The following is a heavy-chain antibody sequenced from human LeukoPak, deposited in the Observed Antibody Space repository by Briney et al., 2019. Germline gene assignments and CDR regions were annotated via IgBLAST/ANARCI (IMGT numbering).Heavy chain of an antibody. J-gene: IGHJ5*02. CDR2: IYPGDSAT. D-gene: IGHD5-18*01. V-gene: IGHV5-51*03. Sequence: GESLKISCKGSGYSFTSYWIGWVRQMPGKGVEGMGIIYPGDSATRYSPSFQGQVTISADKSISTAYLQWSSLKASDTAMYYCARLRSDTAMVANWFDPWGQGTLVTVSP. CDR1: GYSFTSYW. CDR3: ARLRSDTAMVANWFDP.